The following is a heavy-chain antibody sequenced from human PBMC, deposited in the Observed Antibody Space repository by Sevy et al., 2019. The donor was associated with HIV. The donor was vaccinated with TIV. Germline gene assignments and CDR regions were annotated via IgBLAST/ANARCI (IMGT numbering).Heavy chain of an antibody. J-gene: IGHJ5*02. V-gene: IGHV4-31*03. CDR3: ARDDSNYGWFDP. D-gene: IGHD4-4*01. Sequence: SETLSLTCTVSGGSISSGGYYWSWIRQHPGKGLEWIGYIYYSGSTYYNLYLKSRVTISVDTSKNQFSLKLSSVTAADTAVYYCARDDSNYGWFDPWGQGTLVTVSS. CDR2: IYYSGST. CDR1: GGSISSGGYY.